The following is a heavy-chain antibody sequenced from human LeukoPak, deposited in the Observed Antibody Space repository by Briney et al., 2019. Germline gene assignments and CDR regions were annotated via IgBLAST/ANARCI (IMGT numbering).Heavy chain of an antibody. D-gene: IGHD3-22*01. Sequence: GGSLRLSCAASGFTLSSYSMNWVRQAPGKGLEWVSSISSSSSYIYYADSVKGRFTISRDNAKNSLYLQMNSLRAEDTAVYYCARLCDSSGYYLYYFDYWGQGTLVTVSS. J-gene: IGHJ4*02. CDR1: GFTLSSYS. V-gene: IGHV3-21*01. CDR2: ISSSSSYI. CDR3: ARLCDSSGYYLYYFDY.